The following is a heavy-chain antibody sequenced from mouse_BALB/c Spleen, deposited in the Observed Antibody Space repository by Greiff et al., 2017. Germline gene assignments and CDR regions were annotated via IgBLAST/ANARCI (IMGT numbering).Heavy chain of an antibody. Sequence: VQLQESGPGLVAPSQSLSITCTVSGFSLTSYGVHWVRQPPGKGLEWLGVIWAGGSTNYNSALMSRLSISKDNSKSQVFLKMNSLQTDDTAMYYCARDYDGYYKYFDVWGAGTTVTVSS. D-gene: IGHD2-3*01. V-gene: IGHV2-9*02. CDR3: ARDYDGYYKYFDV. CDR2: IWAGGST. J-gene: IGHJ1*01. CDR1: GFSLTSYG.